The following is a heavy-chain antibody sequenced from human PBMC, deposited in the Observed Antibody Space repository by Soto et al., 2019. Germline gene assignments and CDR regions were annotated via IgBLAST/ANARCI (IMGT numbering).Heavy chain of an antibody. Sequence: EVQLVESGGGLVKPGGSLRLSCAASGFTFSSYSMNWVRQAPGKGLEWVSSISSASTYIYYADSVKGRFTISRDNAKNSFYLKMNSLRVEDTAVYYCARGLDRVDYWGQGTPVTVPS. CDR1: GFTFSSYS. CDR3: ARGLDRVDY. V-gene: IGHV3-21*06. CDR2: ISSASTYI. J-gene: IGHJ4*02. D-gene: IGHD2-2*03.